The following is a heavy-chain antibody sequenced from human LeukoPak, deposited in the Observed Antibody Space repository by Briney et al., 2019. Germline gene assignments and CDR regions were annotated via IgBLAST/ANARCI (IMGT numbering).Heavy chain of an antibody. D-gene: IGHD6-19*01. CDR3: ARDSGSSGWYGDY. J-gene: IGHJ4*02. CDR1: GFTFSSYA. V-gene: IGHV3-30-3*01. CDR2: ISYDGSNK. Sequence: GRSLRLSCAASGFTFSSYAMHWVRQAPGKGLEWVAVISYDGSNKYYTDSVKGRFTISRDNSKNTLYLQMNSLRAEDTAVYYCARDSGSSGWYGDYWGQGTLVTVSS.